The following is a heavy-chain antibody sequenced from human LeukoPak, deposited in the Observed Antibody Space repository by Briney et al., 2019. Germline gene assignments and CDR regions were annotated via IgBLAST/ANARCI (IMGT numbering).Heavy chain of an antibody. CDR3: ARSHDSSGYYYYYYYMDV. D-gene: IGHD3-22*01. Sequence: GGSLRLSCAASGFTFSSYWMSWVRQAPGKGLEWVANIKQDGSEKYYVDSVKGRFTISRDNAKNSLYLQMNSLRAEDTAVYYCARSHDSSGYYYYYYYMDVWGKGTTVTVSS. CDR1: GFTFSSYW. V-gene: IGHV3-7*01. J-gene: IGHJ6*03. CDR2: IKQDGSEK.